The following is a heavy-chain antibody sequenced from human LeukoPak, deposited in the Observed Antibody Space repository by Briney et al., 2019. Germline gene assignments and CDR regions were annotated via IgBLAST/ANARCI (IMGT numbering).Heavy chain of an antibody. Sequence: ASVKVSCKASGYTFTGYYMHWVRQAPGQGLEWMGWINPNSGGTNYAQKFQGRVTMTRDTSISTAYMELSRLRSDDTAVYYCARQEPLSGSYLYDAFDIWGQGTMVTVSS. CDR3: ARQEPLSGSYLYDAFDI. CDR1: GYTFTGYY. CDR2: INPNSGGT. D-gene: IGHD1-26*01. J-gene: IGHJ3*02. V-gene: IGHV1-2*02.